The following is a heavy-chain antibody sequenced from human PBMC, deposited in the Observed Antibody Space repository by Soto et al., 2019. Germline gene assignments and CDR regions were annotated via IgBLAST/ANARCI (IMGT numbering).Heavy chain of an antibody. CDR1: GGFISSSSYY. V-gene: IGHV4-39*01. Sequence: SETLSLTCTVSGGFISSSSYYWGWIRQPPGKGLEWIGSIYYSGSTYYNPSLKSRVTISVDTSKNQFSLKLSSVTAADTAVYYCARLRLVRGVIVRLYYGMDVWGQGTTVTVSS. CDR3: ARLRLVRGVIVRLYYGMDV. J-gene: IGHJ6*02. D-gene: IGHD3-10*01. CDR2: IYYSGST.